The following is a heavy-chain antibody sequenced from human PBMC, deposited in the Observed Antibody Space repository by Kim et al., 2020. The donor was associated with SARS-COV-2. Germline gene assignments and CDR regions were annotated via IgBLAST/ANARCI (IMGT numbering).Heavy chain of an antibody. CDR3: ARGPVLVVYAIGGPFDY. CDR1: GGSFSGYY. CDR2: INHSGST. D-gene: IGHD2-8*02. V-gene: IGHV4-34*01. Sequence: SETLSLTCAVYGGSFSGYYWSWIRQPPGKGLEWIGEINHSGSTNYNPSLKSRVTISVDTSKNQFSLMLSSVTAADTAVYYCARGPVLVVYAIGGPFDYWGQGTLVTVSS. J-gene: IGHJ4*02.